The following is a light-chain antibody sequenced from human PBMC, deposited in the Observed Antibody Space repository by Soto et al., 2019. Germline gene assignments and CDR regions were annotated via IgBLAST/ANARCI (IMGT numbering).Light chain of an antibody. CDR2: GNS. CDR1: SSNIGAGYD. Sequence: QSVLTQPPSLSGAPGQRVTISCTGSSSNIGAGYDVHWYQQLPGTAPKLLIYGNSNRPSGVPDRFSGSKSGTSASLAITGLQAEDEAEYYCQSYDSSLSGVVFGGGTKVTVL. V-gene: IGLV1-40*01. CDR3: QSYDSSLSGVV. J-gene: IGLJ2*01.